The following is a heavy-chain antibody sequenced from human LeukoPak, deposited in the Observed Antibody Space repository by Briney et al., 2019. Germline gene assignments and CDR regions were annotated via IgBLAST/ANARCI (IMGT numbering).Heavy chain of an antibody. V-gene: IGHV3-48*04. J-gene: IGHJ4*02. Sequence: TGGSLRLSCAASGFTFSSYSMNWVRQAPGKGLEWVSYISSSSSTIYYADSVKGRFTISRDNAKNSLYLQMNSLRAEDTAVYYCARDGRAAAAPFDYWGQGTLVTVSS. D-gene: IGHD6-13*01. CDR2: ISSSSSTI. CDR1: GFTFSSYS. CDR3: ARDGRAAAAPFDY.